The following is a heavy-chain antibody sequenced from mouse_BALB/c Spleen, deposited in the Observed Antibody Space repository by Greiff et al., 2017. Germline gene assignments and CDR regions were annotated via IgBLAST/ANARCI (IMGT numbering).Heavy chain of an antibody. V-gene: IGHV1S135*01. D-gene: IGHD2-4*01. J-gene: IGHJ4*01. Sequence: VQLKESGPELMKPGASVKISCKASGYSFTSYYMHWVKQSHGKSLEWIGYIDPFNGGTSYNQKFKGKATLTVDKSSSTAYMHLSSLTSEDSAVYYCASPTMITTRGYAMDYWGQGTSVTVSS. CDR1: GYSFTSYY. CDR3: ASPTMITTRGYAMDY. CDR2: IDPFNGGT.